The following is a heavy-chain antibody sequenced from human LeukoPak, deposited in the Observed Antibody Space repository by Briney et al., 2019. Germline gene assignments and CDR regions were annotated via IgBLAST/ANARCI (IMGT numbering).Heavy chain of an antibody. D-gene: IGHD4-17*01. V-gene: IGHV3-23*01. CDR2: IIGSGGIT. CDR3: VLYGDYESPDGFDI. Sequence: GGSLRLSCAASGFTFSNYGMNWVRQAPGKGLEWISGIIGSGGITYYADSVKGRFTISRDNSKNTLYLQVNSLRAEDTAVYYCVLYGDYESPDGFDIWGQGTMVTVSS. J-gene: IGHJ3*02. CDR1: GFTFSNYG.